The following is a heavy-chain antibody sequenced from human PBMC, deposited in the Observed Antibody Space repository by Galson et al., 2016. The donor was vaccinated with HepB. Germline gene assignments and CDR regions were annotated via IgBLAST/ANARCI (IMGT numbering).Heavy chain of an antibody. V-gene: IGHV4-34*01. CDR3: ARADDDYYGYYGMDV. D-gene: IGHD3-3*01. CDR2: FTHAGST. J-gene: IGHJ6*02. Sequence: SETLSLTCAVDGGSFSGYFWTWIRQPPGKGLEWIGEFTHAGSTDYNPSLRSRVTISVDTSTNQFSLKLRSVTAADTAVDFCARADDDYYGYYGMDVWGQGTTVTVSS. CDR1: GGSFSGYF.